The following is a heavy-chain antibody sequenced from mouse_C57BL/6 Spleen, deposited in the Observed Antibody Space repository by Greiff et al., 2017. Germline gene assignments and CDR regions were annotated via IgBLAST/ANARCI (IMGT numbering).Heavy chain of an antibody. Sequence: EVKLMESGEGLVKPGGSLKLSCAASGFTFSSYAMSWVRQTPEKRLEWVAYISSGGDYIYYADTGKGRCTISRDNARNTLDLQMSSRKSEDTAMYYCTREGVAPGYFDYWGQGTTLTVSS. D-gene: IGHD1-1*01. CDR2: ISSGGDYI. CDR3: TREGVAPGYFDY. CDR1: GFTFSSYA. V-gene: IGHV5-9-1*02. J-gene: IGHJ2*01.